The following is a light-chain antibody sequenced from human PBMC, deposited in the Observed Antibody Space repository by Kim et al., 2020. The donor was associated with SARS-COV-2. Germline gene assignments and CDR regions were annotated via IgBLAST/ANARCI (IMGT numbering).Light chain of an antibody. J-gene: IGKJ1*01. Sequence: SPGKRATLSCRASQSVSNDYLAWDQQNTGQAPRLLIYAASTRAPGIPIKFSGSGSGTDFTLTISGLDPDEFAVYYCQQYGTSPRTFGRGTKVDIK. CDR3: QQYGTSPRT. V-gene: IGKV3-20*01. CDR2: AAS. CDR1: QSVSNDY.